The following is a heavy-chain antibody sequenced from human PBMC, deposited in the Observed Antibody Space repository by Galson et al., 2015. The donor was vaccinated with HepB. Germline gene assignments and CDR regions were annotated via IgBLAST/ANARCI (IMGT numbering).Heavy chain of an antibody. Sequence: LRLSCAASGFTFSSFAMTWVRQAPGKGLEWVSLIYSGGSTDYADSLKGRFTLSRESSKKTLYLKMNSLRAEDTAVYYCARQAITGTDSFDIWGRGTVVTVSS. J-gene: IGHJ3*02. CDR3: ARQAITGTDSFDI. D-gene: IGHD1-20*01. V-gene: IGHV3-66*04. CDR1: GFTFSSFA. CDR2: IYSGGST.